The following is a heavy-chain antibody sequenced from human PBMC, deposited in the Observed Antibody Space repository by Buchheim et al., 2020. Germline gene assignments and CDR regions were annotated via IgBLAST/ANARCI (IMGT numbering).Heavy chain of an antibody. CDR1: GYTVTSYD. CDR3: AREVSMIRGLFNY. Sequence: QVQLVQSGAEVKTPGASVKVSCKASGYTVTSYDISWVRQATGRGLEWMGWMNPNSGNTGYAQKFQGRVTMTRDTSISTVYMELSSLRSEDTAVYYCAREVSMIRGLFNYWGQGTL. CDR2: MNPNSGNT. D-gene: IGHD3-10*01. V-gene: IGHV1-8*01. J-gene: IGHJ4*02.